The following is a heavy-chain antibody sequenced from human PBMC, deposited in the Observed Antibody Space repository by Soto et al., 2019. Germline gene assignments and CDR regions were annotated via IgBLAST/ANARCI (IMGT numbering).Heavy chain of an antibody. V-gene: IGHV1-69*01. CDR2: FIPIFVSA. CDR1: GGTVSSSA. CDR3: ARDVSSDTTGFRGYDL. D-gene: IGHD3-10*01. Sequence: QLHLVPPGAAVKKAGSSVKVSCKASGGTVSSSAITWVRQSPGKGLEWMGVFIPIFVSAHYAPKFQGRITITADDSTRTASMEWSGPTYEDTAIYYCARDVSSDTTGFRGYDLWGQGTQVTVAS. J-gene: IGHJ4*02.